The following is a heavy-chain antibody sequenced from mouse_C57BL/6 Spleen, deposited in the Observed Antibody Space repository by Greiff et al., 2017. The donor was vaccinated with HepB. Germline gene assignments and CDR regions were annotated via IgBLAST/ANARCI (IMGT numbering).Heavy chain of an antibody. CDR2: IDPENGDT. Sequence: VXLQQSGAELVRPGASVKLSCTASGFNIKDDYMHWVKQRPEQGLEWIGWIDPENGDTEYASKFQGKATITADTSSNTAYLQLSSLTSEDTAVYYCTTGPFAYWGQGTLVTVSA. CDR3: TTGPFAY. V-gene: IGHV14-4*01. CDR1: GFNIKDDY. J-gene: IGHJ3*01.